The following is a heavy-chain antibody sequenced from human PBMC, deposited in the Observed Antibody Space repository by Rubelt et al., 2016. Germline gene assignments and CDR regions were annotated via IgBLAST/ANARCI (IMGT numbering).Heavy chain of an antibody. V-gene: IGHV1-18*01. CDR1: GYTFTSYG. J-gene: IGHJ4*02. CDR2: ISAYNGNT. Sequence: QVQLVQSGAEVKKPGASVKVSCKASGYTFTSYGISWVRQAPGQGLEWMGWISAYNGNTNYAPKVQGSVTMTTDTSTSTAYMALRTLRSDDTAVYYCARDTCGDRHHDYWGQGTLVTVS. CDR3: ARDTCGDRHHDY. D-gene: IGHD4-17*01.